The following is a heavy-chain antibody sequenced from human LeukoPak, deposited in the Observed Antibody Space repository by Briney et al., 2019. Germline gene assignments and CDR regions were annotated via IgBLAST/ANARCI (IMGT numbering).Heavy chain of an antibody. CDR3: VRGIDTTGYFNY. J-gene: IGHJ4*02. D-gene: IGHD3-22*01. Sequence: AASVKVSCKASGYTFSTFPINWVRQAPGQGLEWMGWINTNTGSPTYAQGLTGRFVFSLDTSVSTAFLQINSLKAEDTALYYCVRGIDTTGYFNYWGRGTLVTVSS. CDR2: INTNTGSP. CDR1: GYTFSTFP. V-gene: IGHV7-4-1*02.